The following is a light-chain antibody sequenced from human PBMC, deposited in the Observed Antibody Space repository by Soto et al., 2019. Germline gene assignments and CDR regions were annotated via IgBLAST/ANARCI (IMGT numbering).Light chain of an antibody. J-gene: IGLJ2*01. CDR3: HSYDSTLSASI. V-gene: IGLV1-40*01. CDR2: GNT. Sequence: QSVLTQPPSVSGPPGQRVTISCTGSSSNIGAGYDVHWYHQLPGTAPKLLIFGNTNRPSGVPDRFSGSKSGTSASLAINGLQADDEANYYCHSYDSTLSASIFGGGTKLTVL. CDR1: SSNIGAGYD.